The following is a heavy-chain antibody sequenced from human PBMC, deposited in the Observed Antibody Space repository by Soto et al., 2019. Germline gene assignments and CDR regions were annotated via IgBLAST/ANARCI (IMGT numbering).Heavy chain of an antibody. CDR2: ISGSGGST. CDR3: AKSRGSGSYYSLVSYYYMDV. V-gene: IGHV3-23*01. CDR1: GFTFSSYA. J-gene: IGHJ6*03. Sequence: GGSLRLSCAASGFTFSSYAMSWVRQAPGKGLEWVSAISGSGGSTYYADSVKGRFTISRDNPKNTLYLQMNSLRAEDTAVYYCAKSRGSGSYYSLVSYYYMDVWGKGTTVTVSS. D-gene: IGHD3-10*01.